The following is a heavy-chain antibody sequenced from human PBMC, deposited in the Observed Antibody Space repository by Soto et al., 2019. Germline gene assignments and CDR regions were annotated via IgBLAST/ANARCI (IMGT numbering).Heavy chain of an antibody. J-gene: IGHJ6*02. CDR3: ARSMVRGVIPYYYGMDV. CDR2: IYPGDSDT. D-gene: IGHD3-10*01. Sequence: PGESLKISCKGSGYIFTSYWIGWVRQMPGKGLEWMGIIYPGDSDTRYSPSFQGQVTISADKSISTAYLQWSSLKASDTAMYYCARSMVRGVIPYYYGMDVWGQGTTVTVSS. V-gene: IGHV5-51*01. CDR1: GYIFTSYW.